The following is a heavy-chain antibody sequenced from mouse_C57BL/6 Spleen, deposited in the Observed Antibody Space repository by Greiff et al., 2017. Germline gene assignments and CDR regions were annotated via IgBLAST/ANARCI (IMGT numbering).Heavy chain of an antibody. CDR1: GFSFNTYA. Sequence: EVKLLESGGGLVQPKGSLKLSCAASGFSFNTYAMNWVRQAPGKGLEWVARIRSKSNNYATYYADSVKDRFPISRDDSESMLYLQMNNLKTEDTAMYYCVGHYDYGFAYWGQGTLVTVSA. V-gene: IGHV10-1*01. J-gene: IGHJ3*01. CDR2: IRSKSNNYAT. CDR3: VGHYDYGFAY. D-gene: IGHD2-4*01.